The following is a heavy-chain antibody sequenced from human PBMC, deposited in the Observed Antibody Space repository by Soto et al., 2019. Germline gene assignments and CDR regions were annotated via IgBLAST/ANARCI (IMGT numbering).Heavy chain of an antibody. CDR2: IIPIFGTA. CDR1: GGTFSSYA. V-gene: IGHV1-69*01. CDR3: ARDLVAVAGIAGGDLN. J-gene: IGHJ4*02. Sequence: QVQLVQSGAEVKKPGSSVKVSCKASGGTFSSYAISWVRQAPGQGLEWMGGIIPIFGTANYAQKFQGRVTITADESTSTAYMELSSLRSEDTVVYYCARDLVAVAGIAGGDLNWGQGTLVTVSS. D-gene: IGHD6-19*01.